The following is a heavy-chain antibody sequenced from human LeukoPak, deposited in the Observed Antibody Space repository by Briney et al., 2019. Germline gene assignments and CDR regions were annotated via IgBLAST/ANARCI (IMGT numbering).Heavy chain of an antibody. J-gene: IGHJ4*02. D-gene: IGHD6-19*01. V-gene: IGHV4-39*07. CDR2: IYYSGST. CDR3: ARATLRGQWLDSDDY. CDR1: GVSISSSSYY. Sequence: SETLSLTCTVSGVSISSSSYYWGWIRQPPGKGLEWIGSIYYSGSTYYNPSLKSRVTISVDTSKNQFSLKLSSVTAADTAVYYCARATLRGQWLDSDDYWGQGTLVTVSS.